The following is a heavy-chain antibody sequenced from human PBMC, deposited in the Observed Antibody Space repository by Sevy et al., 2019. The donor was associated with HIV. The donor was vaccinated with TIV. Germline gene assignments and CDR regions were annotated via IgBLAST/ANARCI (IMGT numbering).Heavy chain of an antibody. CDR2: IYSGGST. D-gene: IGHD2-15*01. CDR1: GFTVSSNY. Sequence: GGSLRLSCAASGFTVSSNYMSWVRQAPGKGLEWVSVIYSGGSTYYADSVKGRFTISRDNSKNTLYLQMNSLRAEDTAVYYCVRAGGGGGYCSGGSCYGAYYYYYMDVWGKGTTVTVSS. V-gene: IGHV3-53*01. J-gene: IGHJ6*03. CDR3: VRAGGGGGYCSGGSCYGAYYYYYMDV.